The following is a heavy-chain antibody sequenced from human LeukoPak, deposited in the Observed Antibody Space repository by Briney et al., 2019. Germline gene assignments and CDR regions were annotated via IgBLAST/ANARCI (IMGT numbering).Heavy chain of an antibody. Sequence: PGGSLRLSCVASGLTFSDYSINWVRRAPGKGLEWVSSINPTSTSIYYADAVRGRFTISRDNAKSSLYLQMDSLRAEDTAVSYCVRLRRNSDRSYYYYDSWGQGILVTVSS. CDR3: VRLRRNSDRSYYYYDS. CDR2: INPTSTSI. CDR1: GLTFSDYS. V-gene: IGHV3-21*01. J-gene: IGHJ5*01. D-gene: IGHD3-10*01.